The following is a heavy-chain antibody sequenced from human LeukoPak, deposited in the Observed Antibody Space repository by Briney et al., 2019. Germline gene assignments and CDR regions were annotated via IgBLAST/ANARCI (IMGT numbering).Heavy chain of an antibody. CDR2: ISRDGSNK. CDR3: FAGYYDSSGSYFDY. D-gene: IGHD3-22*01. V-gene: IGHV3-30-3*01. CDR1: GFTFSSYG. Sequence: GRSLRLSCAASGFTFSSYGMHWVRQAPGKGLGWVAVISRDGSNKYYADSVKGRFTISRDNSKNTLYLQMNSLRTEDTAVYYCFAGYYDSSGSYFDYWGQGTLVTVSS. J-gene: IGHJ4*02.